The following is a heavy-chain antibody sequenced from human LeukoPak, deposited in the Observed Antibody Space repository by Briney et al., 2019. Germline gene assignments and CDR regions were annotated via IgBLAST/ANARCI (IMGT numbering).Heavy chain of an antibody. Sequence: SETLSLTCTVSGGSISSYYWSWIRQPPGKGLEWIGYIYYSGSTNYNPSLKSRVTISVDTSKNQFSLKLSSVTAADTAVYYCASRRLVATNYFEYGGQGALVTVSS. D-gene: IGHD5-12*01. CDR1: GGSISSYY. CDR3: ASRRLVATNYFEY. J-gene: IGHJ4*02. V-gene: IGHV4-59*01. CDR2: IYYSGST.